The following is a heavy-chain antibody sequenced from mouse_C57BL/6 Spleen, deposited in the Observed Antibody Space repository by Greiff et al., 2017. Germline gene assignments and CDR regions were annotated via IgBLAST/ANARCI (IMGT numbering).Heavy chain of an antibody. CDR2: IRNKANNHAT. J-gene: IGHJ3*01. CDR1: GFTFSDAW. CDR3: TGDDYDGFAY. Sequence: EVQLQESGGGLVQPGGSMKLSCAASGFTFSDAWMDWVRQSPETGLEWVAEIRNKANNHATYYAESVKGRFTISRDDSKSSVYLQMNSLRAEDTGIYYCTGDDYDGFAYWGQGTLVTVSA. D-gene: IGHD2-4*01. V-gene: IGHV6-6*01.